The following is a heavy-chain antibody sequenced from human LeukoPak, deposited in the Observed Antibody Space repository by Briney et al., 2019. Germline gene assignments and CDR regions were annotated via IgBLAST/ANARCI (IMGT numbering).Heavy chain of an antibody. CDR3: ARTHSDFWSGYPLRFDP. CDR2: IYHSGST. V-gene: IGHV4-38-2*01. CDR1: GYSISSGYY. J-gene: IGHJ5*02. Sequence: PSETLSLTCAVSGYSISSGYYWGWIRQPPGKGLEWIGSIYHSGSTYCNPSLKSRVTISVDTSKNQFSLKLSSVTAADTAVYYCARTHSDFWSGYPLRFDPWGQGTLVTVSS. D-gene: IGHD3-3*01.